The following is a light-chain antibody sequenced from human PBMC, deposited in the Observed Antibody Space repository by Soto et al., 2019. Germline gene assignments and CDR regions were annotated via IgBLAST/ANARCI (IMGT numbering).Light chain of an antibody. CDR1: SSDVGGYNY. CDR3: CSYAGSYNVV. J-gene: IGLJ2*01. Sequence: QSALTQPRSVSGSPGQSVTISCTGTSSDVGGYNYVSWYQQHPGKAPKLMIFDVSKRPSGVPDRFSGSKSGNTASLTISGLQAEDDADYYCCSYAGSYNVVFGAGTKVTVL. V-gene: IGLV2-11*01. CDR2: DVS.